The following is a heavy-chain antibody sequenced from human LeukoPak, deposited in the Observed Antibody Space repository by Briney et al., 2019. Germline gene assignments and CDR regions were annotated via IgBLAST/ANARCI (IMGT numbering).Heavy chain of an antibody. CDR2: IYYSGTT. CDR3: AREEPPDYYDSSGLDWYFDL. Sequence: PSETLSLTCTVSGGSISSSSYYWGWIRQPPGKGLEWIGSIYYSGTTYYNPSLKSRVTISIDTSKNQFSLKLSSVTAADTAVYHCAREEPPDYYDSSGLDWYFDLWGRGTLVTVSS. J-gene: IGHJ2*01. CDR1: GGSISSSSYY. V-gene: IGHV4-39*07. D-gene: IGHD3-22*01.